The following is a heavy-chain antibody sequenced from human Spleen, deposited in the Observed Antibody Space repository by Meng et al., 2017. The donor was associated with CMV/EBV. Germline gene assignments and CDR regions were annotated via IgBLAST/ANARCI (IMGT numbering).Heavy chain of an antibody. D-gene: IGHD1-7*01. CDR1: GFTFNTYS. Sequence: GGSLRLSCEASGFTFNTYSMDWVRQAPGKGLEWVSSISRSTSYIHYADSVKGRFTISRDNAKNTLYLQMNSLRAEDTAMYYCARDYDGTTTGSGHWGQGTLVTVSS. CDR3: ARDYDGTTTGSGH. V-gene: IGHV3-21*01. CDR2: ISRSTSYI. J-gene: IGHJ4*02.